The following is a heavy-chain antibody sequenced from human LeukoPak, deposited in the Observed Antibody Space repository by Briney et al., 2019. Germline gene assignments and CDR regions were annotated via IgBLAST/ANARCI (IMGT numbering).Heavy chain of an antibody. Sequence: GRSLRLSCVASGFTFRSYGMHWVRQAPGKGLEWVSYISSSGSTIYYADSVKGRFTISRDNAKNSLYLQMNGLRAEDTAVYYCAELGITMIGGVWGKGTTVTISS. J-gene: IGHJ6*04. V-gene: IGHV3-48*03. CDR2: ISSSGSTI. D-gene: IGHD3-10*02. CDR1: GFTFRSYG. CDR3: AELGITMIGGV.